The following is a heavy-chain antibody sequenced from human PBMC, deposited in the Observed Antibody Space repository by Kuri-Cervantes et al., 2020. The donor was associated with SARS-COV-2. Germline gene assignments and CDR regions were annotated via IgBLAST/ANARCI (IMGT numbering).Heavy chain of an antibody. V-gene: IGHV1-69*08. Sequence: SVKVSCRASGYTFTSYYMHWVRQAPGQGLEWMGRIIPILGTANYAQKFQGRVTITADKSTSTAYMELSSLRSEDTAVYYCARDFIAAAGIDYWGQGTLVTVSS. CDR3: ARDFIAAAGIDY. CDR1: GYTFTSYY. CDR2: IIPILGTA. D-gene: IGHD6-13*01. J-gene: IGHJ4*02.